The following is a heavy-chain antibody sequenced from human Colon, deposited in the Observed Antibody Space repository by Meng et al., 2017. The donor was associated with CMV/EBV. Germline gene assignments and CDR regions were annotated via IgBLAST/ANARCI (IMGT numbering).Heavy chain of an antibody. Sequence: GESLKISCATSGSNFDIYAINWVRQAPGKGLEWVSGITGSADRAYYADSVGGRFTTSRDRFNNTVYLQMNSLRVEDTAVYYCAKPHQDYYYDTRGAYGMDVWGQGTTVTVSS. CDR1: GSNFDIYA. V-gene: IGHV3-23*01. D-gene: IGHD3-22*01. CDR2: ITGSADRA. J-gene: IGHJ6*02. CDR3: AKPHQDYYYDTRGAYGMDV.